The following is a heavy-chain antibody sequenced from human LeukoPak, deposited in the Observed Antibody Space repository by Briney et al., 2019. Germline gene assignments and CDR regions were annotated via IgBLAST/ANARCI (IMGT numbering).Heavy chain of an antibody. V-gene: IGHV5-51*01. D-gene: IGHD3-22*01. CDR1: GYSFASYW. Sequence: RGESLKISCKGSGYSFASYWIGWVRQMPGAGLEWMAVIYPGDSDTRYSPSFQGQVTISADKSINTAYLQWSSLKASDTAMYYCARLHYYHDGSGSYYGFRYFDYWGQGALVTVSS. CDR3: ARLHYYHDGSGSYYGFRYFDY. CDR2: IYPGDSDT. J-gene: IGHJ4*02.